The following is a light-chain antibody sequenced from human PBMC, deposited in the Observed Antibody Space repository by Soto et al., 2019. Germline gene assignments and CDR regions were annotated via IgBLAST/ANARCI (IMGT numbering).Light chain of an antibody. Sequence: IRMTQSPSSLSASTGDTVTITCRASQLISSWLAWYQQKPGKAPKLLIYAASNLQSGVPSRFSGSEPGTDFTLTISSLQPEDFATYYCQQASSFPLTFGGGTKVDIK. CDR3: QQASSFPLT. J-gene: IGKJ4*01. V-gene: IGKV1-12*01. CDR2: AAS. CDR1: QLISSW.